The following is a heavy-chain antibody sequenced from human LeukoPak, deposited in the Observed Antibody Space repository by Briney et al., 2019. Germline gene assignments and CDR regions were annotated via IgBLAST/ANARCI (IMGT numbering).Heavy chain of an antibody. CDR3: VRDGGVSGYDLLDY. CDR1: GFTFSNYW. CDR2: INQEGSEE. J-gene: IGHJ4*02. D-gene: IGHD5-12*01. V-gene: IGHV3-7*01. Sequence: GGSLRLSCAASGFTFSNYWMSWVRQAPGKGLEWGAHINQEGSEEDYMDYVKGRFIISRDNAKNSLSLQMASLRAEDTAVYYCVRDGGVSGYDLLDYWGQGTLVTVSS.